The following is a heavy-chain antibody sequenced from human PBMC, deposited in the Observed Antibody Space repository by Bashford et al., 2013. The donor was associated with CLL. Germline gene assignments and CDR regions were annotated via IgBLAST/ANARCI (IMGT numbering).Heavy chain of an antibody. V-gene: IGHV4-39*07. CDR3: ARGHTGRYFDL. D-gene: IGHD1-14*01. Sequence: SETLSLTCTVSGGSISSGSYYWSWIRHAPGKGLEWIGEINHSGSTNYNPSLKSRVTISVDTSKNQFSLKLSSVTAADTAVYYCARGHTGRYFDLWGRGTLVTVSS. CDR1: GGSISSGSYY. J-gene: IGHJ2*01. CDR2: INHSGST.